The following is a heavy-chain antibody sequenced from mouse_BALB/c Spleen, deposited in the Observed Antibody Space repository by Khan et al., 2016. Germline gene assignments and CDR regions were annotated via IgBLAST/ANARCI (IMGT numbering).Heavy chain of an antibody. CDR1: GFSLTGLS. Sequence: QVRLQQSGPGLVAPSQSLSITCTVSGFSLTGLSVNWVRQPPGKGLEWLGMIWGDGSTDYNSALKSRLSFNKDDSKSQVFLKMNSLQTDDTARYFCASDYDYDGGFAYWGQGTLVTVSA. CDR2: IWGDGST. V-gene: IGHV2-6-7*01. D-gene: IGHD2-4*01. J-gene: IGHJ3*01. CDR3: ASDYDYDGGFAY.